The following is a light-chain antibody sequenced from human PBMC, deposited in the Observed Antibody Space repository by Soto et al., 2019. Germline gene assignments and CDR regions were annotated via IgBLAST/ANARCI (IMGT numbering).Light chain of an antibody. Sequence: QSVLTQPPSASGSPGQSVTISCTGTSGDVGGYNYVSWYQQHPGKAPRLMIFEVTNRPSGVPDRFSGSKSGNTASLTVSGLQAEDEADYYCSSYAGSNNVVFGGGTKVTVL. CDR3: SSYAGSNNVV. CDR2: EVT. CDR1: SGDVGGYNY. V-gene: IGLV2-8*01. J-gene: IGLJ2*01.